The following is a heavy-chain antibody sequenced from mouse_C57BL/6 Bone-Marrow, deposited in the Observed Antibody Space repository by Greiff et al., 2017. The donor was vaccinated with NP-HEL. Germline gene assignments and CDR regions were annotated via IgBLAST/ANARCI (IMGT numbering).Heavy chain of an antibody. J-gene: IGHJ4*01. Sequence: EVKLMESGTVLARPGASVKMSCRTSGYTFTSYWMHWVKQRPGQGLEWIGAIYPGNSDTSYNQKFKGKAKLTAVTSASTAYMELSSVTNEDSAVYYCTYGNYDDAMDYWDQGTSVTVSA. CDR2: IYPGNSDT. CDR1: GYTFTSYW. V-gene: IGHV1-5*01. CDR3: TYGNYDDAMDY. D-gene: IGHD2-1*01.